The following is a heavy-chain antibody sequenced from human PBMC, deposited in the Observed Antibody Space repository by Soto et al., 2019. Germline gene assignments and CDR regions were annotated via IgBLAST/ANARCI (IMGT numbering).Heavy chain of an antibody. CDR3: ARVFSDSSSFFDP. Sequence: PSETLSLTCTVSGGSISSYYWSWIRQPPGKGLEWIGYIYYSGSTSYNPSLKIRVTISVDTSKNHFSLKLSSVTAADTAVYYCARVFSDSSSFFDPWGQGALVTSPQ. J-gene: IGHJ5*02. CDR1: GGSISSYY. CDR2: IYYSGST. D-gene: IGHD6-13*01. V-gene: IGHV4-59*12.